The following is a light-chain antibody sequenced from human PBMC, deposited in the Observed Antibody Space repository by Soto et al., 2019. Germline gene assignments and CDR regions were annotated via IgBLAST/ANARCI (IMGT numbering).Light chain of an antibody. J-gene: IGKJ5*01. CDR3: QQYNNWPPQIT. Sequence: EIVLTQSPGTLSLSPGARATLSCRASQSVSNNYLAWYQQKPGQAPRLLIXGASTRATGIPARFSGSGSGTEFTRTISSLQSEEFAVYYCQQYNNWPPQITFGQGTRLEIK. CDR1: QSVSNN. CDR2: GAS. V-gene: IGKV3D-15*01.